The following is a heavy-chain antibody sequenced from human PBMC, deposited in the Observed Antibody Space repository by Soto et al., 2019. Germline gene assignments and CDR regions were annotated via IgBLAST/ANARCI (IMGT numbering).Heavy chain of an antibody. Sequence: EVKLLESGGGLVQPGESLRLSCAASGFRFWTYSMSWVRQAPGKGLEWVSGISGDGSATSYADSLKGRFTVSRENSKDKLFLQMNTLRVEDTAVYYCAKTRLYDNNDYHRDGFDVWGPGTAVTVS. J-gene: IGHJ3*01. CDR3: AKTRLYDNNDYHRDGFDV. V-gene: IGHV3-23*01. CDR2: ISGDGSAT. CDR1: GFRFWTYS. D-gene: IGHD5-12*01.